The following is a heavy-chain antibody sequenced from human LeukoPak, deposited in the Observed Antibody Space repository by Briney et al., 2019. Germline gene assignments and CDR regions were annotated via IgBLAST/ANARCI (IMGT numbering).Heavy chain of an antibody. CDR1: GLTVSSNY. J-gene: IGHJ6*02. CDR2: IYSGGST. V-gene: IGHV3-53*01. D-gene: IGHD5-24*01. CDR3: ARVRRDGYNRNYYYYGMDV. Sequence: GGSLRLSCAASGLTVSSNYMSWVRQAPGKGLEWVSVIYSGGSTYYADSVKGRFTISRDNSKNTLYLQMNSLRAEDTAVYYCARVRRDGYNRNYYYYGMDVWGQGTTVTVSS.